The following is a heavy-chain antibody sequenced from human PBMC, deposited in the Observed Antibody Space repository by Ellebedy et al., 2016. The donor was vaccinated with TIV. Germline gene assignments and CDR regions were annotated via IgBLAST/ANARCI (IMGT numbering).Heavy chain of an antibody. CDR2: IKEDGSEK. V-gene: IGHV3-7*01. D-gene: IGHD2-15*01. CDR3: ARDLGYCSGGTCYALFDY. J-gene: IGHJ4*02. Sequence: GGSLRLXXAASGFTFSNYWMSWVRQAPGKGLEWVAHIKEDGSEKYSMDSVKGGFTISRDNAKNSLYLQMNSLRAEDTAVYYCARDLGYCSGGTCYALFDYWGQGTLVTVSP. CDR1: GFTFSNYW.